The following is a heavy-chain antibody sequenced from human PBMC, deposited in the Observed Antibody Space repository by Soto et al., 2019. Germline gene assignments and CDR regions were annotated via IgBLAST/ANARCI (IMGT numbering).Heavy chain of an antibody. CDR1: GFTFSSYA. Sequence: GGSLRLSCAASGFTFSSYAMTWVRQAPGKGLDWVSAISGSGGSTYYADSVKGRFTISRDNSKNTLYLQMNSLTADDTAVYYFAKEYYYDSSGYYYEVFDYWGQGTLVTVSS. V-gene: IGHV3-23*01. J-gene: IGHJ4*02. CDR2: ISGSGGST. D-gene: IGHD3-22*01. CDR3: AKEYYYDSSGYYYEVFDY.